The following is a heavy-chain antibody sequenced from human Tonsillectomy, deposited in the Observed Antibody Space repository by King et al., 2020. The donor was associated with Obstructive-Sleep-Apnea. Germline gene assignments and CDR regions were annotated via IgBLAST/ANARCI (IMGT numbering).Heavy chain of an antibody. D-gene: IGHD1-1*01. CDR1: GVTFSNYG. V-gene: IGHV3-30*18. J-gene: IGHJ4*02. Sequence: VQLVESGGGVVQPGRSLRLSCAASGVTFSNYGMHWVRQAPGKGLEWVAVISYVGDIQYYTDSVKGRFTISRDNSMNTLFLQMNSLRTEDTALYYCAKEANSCTSMNYDQWGQGTLVTVSS. CDR3: AKEANSCTSMNYDQ. CDR2: ISYVGDIQ.